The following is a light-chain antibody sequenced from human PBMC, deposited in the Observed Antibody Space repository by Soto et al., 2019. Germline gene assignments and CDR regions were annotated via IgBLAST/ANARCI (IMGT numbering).Light chain of an antibody. J-gene: IGLJ1*01. Sequence: QSVLTQPASVSGSPGHSIAISCTGTSGDVDGYDYVSWYQQHPDKAPKLMIYEVTKRPSWVSNRFSGSRSGTTASLTISGLQPEEGADYSCSSHTSGSPGVLGSGTRVTVL. CDR1: SGDVDGYDY. CDR2: EVT. CDR3: SSHTSGSPGV. V-gene: IGLV2-14*01.